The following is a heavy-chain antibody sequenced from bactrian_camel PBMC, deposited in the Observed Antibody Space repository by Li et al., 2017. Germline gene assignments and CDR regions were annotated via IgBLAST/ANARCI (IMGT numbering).Heavy chain of an antibody. CDR2: IDHNGVT. D-gene: IGHD4*01. V-gene: IGHV3S55*01. Sequence: HVQLVESGGGSVEAGGSLQLSCTASGYTRVAKCFGWFRQAPGKEREGVASIDHNGVTNYADSVKGRFTISKHRDGNTLTLEMNNLKPEDTAMYYCAADECRVYVDYRGWWRASNRGRGTQVTVS. CDR3: AADECRVYVDYRGWWRASN. CDR1: GYTRVAKC. J-gene: IGHJ4*01.